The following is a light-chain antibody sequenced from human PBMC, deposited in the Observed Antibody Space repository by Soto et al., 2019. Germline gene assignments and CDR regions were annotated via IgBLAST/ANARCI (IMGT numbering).Light chain of an antibody. CDR2: GGS. CDR1: QSVSSNF. J-gene: IGKJ1*01. CDR3: QQYTGSPWT. Sequence: DIVLTQSPGTLSLSPGERATLSCRASQSVSSNFLAWYQQRPGQAPRLLIYGGSSRAPGIPDRFSGGGSGTDFTLIISRLEPEDFAVYYCQQYTGSPWTFGQGTKVEIK. V-gene: IGKV3-20*01.